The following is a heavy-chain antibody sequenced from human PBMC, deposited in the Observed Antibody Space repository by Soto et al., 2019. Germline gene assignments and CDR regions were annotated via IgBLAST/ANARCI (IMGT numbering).Heavy chain of an antibody. CDR3: ARDPYYYDSSGNCGAFDI. V-gene: IGHV1-46*01. Sequence: QVQLVQSGAEVKKPGASVKVSCKASGYTFTSYYMHWVRQAPGQGLEWMGIINPSGGSTSYAQKFQGRVTLTRDTSTSTVYMELSSLRSEDTAVYYCARDPYYYDSSGNCGAFDIWGQGTMVTVSS. CDR2: INPSGGST. CDR1: GYTFTSYY. D-gene: IGHD3-22*01. J-gene: IGHJ3*02.